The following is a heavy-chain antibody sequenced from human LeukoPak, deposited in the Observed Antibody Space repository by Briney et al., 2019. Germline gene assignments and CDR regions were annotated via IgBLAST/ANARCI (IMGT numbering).Heavy chain of an antibody. CDR3: ASIVFGVTYNWLDP. D-gene: IGHD3-3*01. CDR1: GASVNTGTYF. CDR2: FHTSEGT. Sequence: SETLSLTCAVSGASVNTGTYFWTWVRQPAGKALEWIGRFHTSEGTHYNPSLESRVTISVDTSKNHFSLEMTSVTAADTAVYYCASIVFGVTYNWLDPWGQGTLVTVSS. J-gene: IGHJ5*02. V-gene: IGHV4-61*02.